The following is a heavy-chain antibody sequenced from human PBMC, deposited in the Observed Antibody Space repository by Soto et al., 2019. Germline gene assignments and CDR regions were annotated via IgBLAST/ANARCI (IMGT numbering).Heavy chain of an antibody. V-gene: IGHV4-59*08. CDR1: GGSISSYY. D-gene: IGHD2-2*02. CDR3: ARHAADIVVVPAAISEFAFDI. Sequence: QVQLQESGPGLVKPSETLSLTCTVSGGSISSYYWSWIRQPPGKGLAWIGYIYYSGSTNYNPSLMTRFTISVNTSKNQFSLKLSAVTAADTAGYYCARHAADIVVVPAAISEFAFDIWGQGTMVTVSS. CDR2: IYYSGST. J-gene: IGHJ3*02.